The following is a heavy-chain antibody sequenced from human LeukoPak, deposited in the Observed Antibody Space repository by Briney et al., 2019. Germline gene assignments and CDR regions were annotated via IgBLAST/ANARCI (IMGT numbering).Heavy chain of an antibody. CDR3: ARVPYPYGMDV. D-gene: IGHD2-21*01. V-gene: IGHV4-34*01. Sequence: AETLSLTCAVCGGSFSGYYWSGLRQPPGKGLEWIGEINHSGSTNYNPSLKSRVPISVDTSKTQFSLKLSSVTAADTAVYYCARVPYPYGMDVWGQGTTVTVSS. J-gene: IGHJ6*02. CDR2: INHSGST. CDR1: GGSFSGYY.